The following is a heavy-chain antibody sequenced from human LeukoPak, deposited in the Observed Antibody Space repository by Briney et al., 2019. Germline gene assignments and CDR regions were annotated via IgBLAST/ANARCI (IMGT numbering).Heavy chain of an antibody. CDR3: AKDLKGSSWTFDY. D-gene: IGHD6-13*01. CDR2: ISGRADIT. Sequence: PGGSLRLSCAASGFTFSSHGMNWVRQAPGKGLEWVSGISGRADITYCAGSVKGRFTISRDNSKNTLYLQMNSLRAEDTAVYYCAKDLKGSSWTFDYWGQGTLVTVSS. J-gene: IGHJ4*02. CDR1: GFTFSSHG. V-gene: IGHV3-23*01.